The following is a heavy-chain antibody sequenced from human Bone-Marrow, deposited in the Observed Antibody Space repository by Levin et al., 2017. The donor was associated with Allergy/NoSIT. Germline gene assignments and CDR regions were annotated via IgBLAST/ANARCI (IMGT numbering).Heavy chain of an antibody. J-gene: IGHJ4*02. CDR1: GFTFDDYA. CDR3: AKENDYTNSFDY. D-gene: IGHD4-11*01. CDR2: ISWNSGSI. V-gene: IGHV3-9*01. Sequence: GGSLRLSCAASGFTFDDYAMHWVRQAPGKGLEWVSGISWNSGSIGYADSVKGRFTISRDNAKNSLYLQMNSLRAEDTALYYCAKENDYTNSFDYWGQGTLVTVSS.